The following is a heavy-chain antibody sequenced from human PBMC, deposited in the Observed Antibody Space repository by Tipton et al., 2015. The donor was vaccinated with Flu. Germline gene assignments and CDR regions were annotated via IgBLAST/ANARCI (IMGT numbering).Heavy chain of an antibody. CDR1: SGSIGRTNYF. D-gene: IGHD3-10*02. J-gene: IGHJ4*02. CDR3: ARLSYYDVDLKNFYFDY. Sequence: TLSLTCTVSSGSIGRTNYFCAWIRQPPGKRLELIGSIYPSGTTYYNPSLKSRVTISADTSKSQFSLMLRSVTAADTAVYYCARLSYYDVDLKNFYFDYWGQGALVTVSS. CDR2: IYPSGTT. V-gene: IGHV4-39*01.